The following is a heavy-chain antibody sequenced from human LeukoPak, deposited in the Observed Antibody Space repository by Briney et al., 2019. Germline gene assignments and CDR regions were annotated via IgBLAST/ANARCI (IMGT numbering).Heavy chain of an antibody. Sequence: SVKVSCKASAGTFSSYAISCVRQPPAQGLERMGGIIPIFGTANYAQTFQGRVTITADESTSTAYMELSSLRSEDTAVYYCARSYHLAAASDYWGQGTLVTVSS. J-gene: IGHJ4*02. D-gene: IGHD6-13*01. CDR3: ARSYHLAAASDY. V-gene: IGHV1-69*13. CDR1: AGTFSSYA. CDR2: IIPIFGTA.